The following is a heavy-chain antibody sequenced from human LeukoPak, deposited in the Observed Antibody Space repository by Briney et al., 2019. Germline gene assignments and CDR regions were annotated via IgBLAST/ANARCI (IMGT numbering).Heavy chain of an antibody. Sequence: GGSLRLSCAASGFTFSSYAMSWVRQAPGKGLEWVSAISGSGGSTYYADSVKGRFTISRDNAKNSLYLQMSSLRVEDTAVYYCTRGGSSGGPSRGRASQWLGQVDYWGQGTLVTVSS. CDR2: ISGSGGST. CDR1: GFTFSSYA. D-gene: IGHD6-19*01. J-gene: IGHJ4*02. CDR3: TRGGSSGGPSRGRASQWLGQVDY. V-gene: IGHV3-23*01.